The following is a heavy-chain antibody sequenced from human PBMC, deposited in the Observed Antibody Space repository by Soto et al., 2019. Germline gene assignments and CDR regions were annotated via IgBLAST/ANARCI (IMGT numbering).Heavy chain of an antibody. J-gene: IGHJ6*02. CDR3: ARPAAASYYYFAMDV. D-gene: IGHD6-25*01. V-gene: IGHV4-39*01. CDR2: IYYGGST. CDR1: GGSISSSGYY. Sequence: PSETLSLTCTVSGGSISSSGYYWGWIRQPPGKGLEWIGSIYYGGSTYYNPSLKSRVTISVDTSKNQFSLKVNSVTAADTAVYYCARPAAASYYYFAMDVWGQGTTVTVSS.